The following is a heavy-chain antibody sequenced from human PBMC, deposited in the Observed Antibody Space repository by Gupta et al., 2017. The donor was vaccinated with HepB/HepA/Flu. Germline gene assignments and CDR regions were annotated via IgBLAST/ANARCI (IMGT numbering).Heavy chain of an antibody. V-gene: IGHV3-23*01. Sequence: HVLESGGGLVQPGGSLRLSCAASGFSVGSNAMAWVRQAPGKGLEWVSGFGSDMRTHDTDSVRGRFTISRDTGRNTVSLQMNNLRAEDTAVYYWAKEVYFWRAMDVWGEGTTVTVSS. CDR3: AKEVYFWRAMDV. CDR1: GFSVGSNA. CDR2: FGSDMRT. D-gene: IGHD3-3*01. J-gene: IGHJ6*03.